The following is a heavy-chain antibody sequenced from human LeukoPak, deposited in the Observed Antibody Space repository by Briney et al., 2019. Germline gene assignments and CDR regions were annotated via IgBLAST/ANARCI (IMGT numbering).Heavy chain of an antibody. CDR3: ADGSIPYWYFAL. J-gene: IGHJ2*01. D-gene: IGHD3-10*01. CDR1: GFTFSSYG. V-gene: IGHV3-23*01. Sequence: GGSLRLSCAASGFTFSSYGMSWVRQAPGKGLEWVSAISGSGGSTYYADSVKGRFTISRDSSKNTLYLQMNSLRVEDTALYYCADGSIPYWYFALWGRGTLVTVSS. CDR2: ISGSGGST.